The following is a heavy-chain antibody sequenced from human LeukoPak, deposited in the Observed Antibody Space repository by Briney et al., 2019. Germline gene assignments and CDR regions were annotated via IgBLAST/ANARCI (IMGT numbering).Heavy chain of an antibody. Sequence: SETLSLTCTVSGGSISSYYWSWNRQPPGKGLEWIGYIYYSGSTNYNPSLKSRVTMSVDTSKNQFSLKLSSVTAADTAVYYCARETDYYGSGTPGGMDVWGQGTTVTVSS. D-gene: IGHD3-10*01. CDR2: IYYSGST. CDR3: ARETDYYGSGTPGGMDV. CDR1: GGSISSYY. V-gene: IGHV4-59*12. J-gene: IGHJ6*02.